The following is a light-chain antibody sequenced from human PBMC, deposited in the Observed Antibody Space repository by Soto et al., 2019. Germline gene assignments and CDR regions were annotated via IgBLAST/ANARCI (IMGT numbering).Light chain of an antibody. CDR2: DAS. J-gene: IGKJ1*01. CDR3: QQYNNWPET. CDR1: QSVSSSY. V-gene: IGKV3-20*01. Sequence: EVVLTQSPGTLSLSPGERSTLSCRASQSVSSSYLAWYQQKPGQAPRLLIYDASKRATGIPARFSGSGSGTNFTLTISSLQSEDFAVYYCQQYNNWPETFGQGTKVDIK.